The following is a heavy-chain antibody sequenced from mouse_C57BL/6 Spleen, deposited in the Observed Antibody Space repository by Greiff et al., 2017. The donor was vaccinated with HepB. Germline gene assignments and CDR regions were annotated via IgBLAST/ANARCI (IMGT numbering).Heavy chain of an antibody. CDR2: IYPRSGNT. D-gene: IGHD2-3*01. J-gene: IGHJ4*01. Sequence: QVQLQQSGAELARPGASVKLSCKASGYTFTGYGISWVKQRTGQGLEWIGEIYPRSGNTYYNEKFKGKATLTVDKSSSTAYMALRSLTSEDSAVYFCASRIYYGYYEYEYYAMDYWGQGTSVTVSS. CDR1: GYTFTGYG. CDR3: ASRIYYGYYEYEYYAMDY. V-gene: IGHV1-81*01.